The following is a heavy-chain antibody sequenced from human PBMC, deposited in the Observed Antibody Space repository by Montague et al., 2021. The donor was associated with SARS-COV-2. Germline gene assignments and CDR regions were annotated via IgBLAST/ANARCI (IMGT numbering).Heavy chain of an antibody. V-gene: IGHV3-74*01. CDR3: GRGLNPGMGEGDH. CDR1: GFSSSGHY. D-gene: IGHD3-16*01. J-gene: IGHJ4*02. CDR2: INSDGKKI. Sequence: SLRLSCAASGFSSSGHYIHWVRQAPGKGLVWVSRINSDGKKINYADFAKGRFTISRDNAKNTAYLQINGLRGDDTAVYYCGRGLNPGMGEGDHWGQGTLVTVSS.